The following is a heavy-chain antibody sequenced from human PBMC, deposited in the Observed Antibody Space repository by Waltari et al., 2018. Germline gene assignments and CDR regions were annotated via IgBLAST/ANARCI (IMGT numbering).Heavy chain of an antibody. D-gene: IGHD3-10*01. J-gene: IGHJ4*02. CDR3: ARDRAFRDVRGYFDY. CDR2: IYHSGST. CDR1: GYSISSRYY. Sequence: QVQLQESGPGLVKPSETLSLTCAVSGYSISSRYYWGWIRQPPGKGLEWIGSIYHSGSTYYNPSLKSRVTISVDTSKNQFSLKLSSVTAADTAVYYCARDRAFRDVRGYFDYWGQGTLVTVSS. V-gene: IGHV4-38-2*02.